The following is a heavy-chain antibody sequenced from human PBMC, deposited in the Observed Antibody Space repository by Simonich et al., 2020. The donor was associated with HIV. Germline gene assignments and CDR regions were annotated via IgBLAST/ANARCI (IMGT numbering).Heavy chain of an antibody. V-gene: IGHV1-69*09. D-gene: IGHD3-16*01. CDR2: IIPILGIA. Sequence: QVQLVQSGAEVKKPGSSVKVSCKASGGTSSSFAISWVRQAPGQGLGWMGGIIPILGIANYAQKFQGRVTITADKSTSTAYMELSSLRSEDTAVYFCASLGAPHAFDIWGQGTMVTVSS. CDR1: GGTSSSFA. J-gene: IGHJ3*02. CDR3: ASLGAPHAFDI.